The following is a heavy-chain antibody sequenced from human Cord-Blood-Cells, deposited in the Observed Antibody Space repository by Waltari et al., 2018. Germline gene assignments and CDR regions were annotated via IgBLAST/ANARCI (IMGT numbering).Heavy chain of an antibody. CDR2: IDHSGST. J-gene: IGHJ4*02. V-gene: IGHV4-38-2*02. Sequence: QVQLQESGPGLVKPSETRSLTCTVSGYSISSGYYWGWIRQPPGKGLEWIGSIDHSGSTYYHPSLNIRVTISVDTSKNQFSLKLSSVTAADTAVYYCARDSEAYCGGDCYDSSFDYWGQGTLVTVSS. CDR1: GYSISSGYY. CDR3: ARDSEAYCGGDCYDSSFDY. D-gene: IGHD2-21*01.